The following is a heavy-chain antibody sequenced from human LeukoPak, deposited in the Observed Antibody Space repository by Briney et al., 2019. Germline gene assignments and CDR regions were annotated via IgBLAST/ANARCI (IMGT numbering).Heavy chain of an antibody. CDR3: ARRVTYSGDYDY. CDR1: VFTFSRYS. Sequence: GGPLRLSCSASVFTFSRYSMDWVRQAPGKGLEYVSGISGNADSTFYARSVKGRFTISRDNFENTLYLQMDSLRPEDMGLFYCARRVTYSGDYDYWGQGTLVTVSA. D-gene: IGHD1-26*01. J-gene: IGHJ4*02. CDR2: ISGNADST. V-gene: IGHV3-64*01.